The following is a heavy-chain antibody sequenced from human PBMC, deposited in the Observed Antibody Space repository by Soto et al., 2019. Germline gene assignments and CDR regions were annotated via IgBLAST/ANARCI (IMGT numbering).Heavy chain of an antibody. Sequence: QLQLQQSGSGLVKPSQTLSLTCAVSGGAISSGGYSWSWIRQPPGKGLEWIGYIYHSGNTYYNPSLKSRVAISGDRSTNQFSLKLASVTAADTAVYDCARAIVGATSWFDPWCQGTLVTVYS. CDR2: IYHSGNT. CDR3: ARAIVGATSWFDP. J-gene: IGHJ5*02. CDR1: GGAISSGGYS. V-gene: IGHV4-30-2*01. D-gene: IGHD1-26*01.